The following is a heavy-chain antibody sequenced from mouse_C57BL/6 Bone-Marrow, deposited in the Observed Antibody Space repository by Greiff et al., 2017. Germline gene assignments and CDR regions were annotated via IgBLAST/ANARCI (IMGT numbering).Heavy chain of an antibody. D-gene: IGHD2-13*01. V-gene: IGHV14-4*01. CDR3: TPTGDWFAY. CDR2: IDPENGDT. CDR1: GFNIKDDY. Sequence: DVKLQESGAELVRPGASVTLSCTASGFNIKDDYMHWVKQRPEPGLEWIGWIDPENGDTESDSTFHGKATITADTSSNHAYLQRSSLTSEDTAVYYCTPTGDWFAYWGQGTLVTVSA. J-gene: IGHJ3*01.